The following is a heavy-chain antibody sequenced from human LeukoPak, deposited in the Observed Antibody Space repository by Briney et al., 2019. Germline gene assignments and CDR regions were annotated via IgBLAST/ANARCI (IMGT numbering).Heavy chain of an antibody. J-gene: IGHJ5*02. V-gene: IGHV4-31*03. Sequence: SETLSLTCTVSGGSISSGGYYWSWIRQHPGKGLEWIGYIYYSGSTYYNPSLKSRVTISVDTSKNQFSLKLSSVTAADTAVYYCARGAWTPFDPWGQGTLVTVSS. CDR2: IYYSGST. CDR3: ARGAWTPFDP. D-gene: IGHD3/OR15-3a*01. CDR1: GGSISSGGYY.